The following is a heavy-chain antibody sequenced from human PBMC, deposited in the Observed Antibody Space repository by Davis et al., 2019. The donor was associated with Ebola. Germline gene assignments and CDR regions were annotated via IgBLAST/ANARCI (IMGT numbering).Heavy chain of an antibody. J-gene: IGHJ4*02. V-gene: IGHV3-30*03. CDR1: GFSFSSYD. Sequence: GESLKISCAASGFSFSSYDMHWVRQAPGKGLGWVAVISYDGSNKYYEDSVKGRFTISRDNSKNTLSVQMNSLRAEDTAVYYCARVGSGPIIGRDYFSYWGQGTLVTVSS. D-gene: IGHD1-20*01. CDR2: ISYDGSNK. CDR3: ARVGSGPIIGRDYFSY.